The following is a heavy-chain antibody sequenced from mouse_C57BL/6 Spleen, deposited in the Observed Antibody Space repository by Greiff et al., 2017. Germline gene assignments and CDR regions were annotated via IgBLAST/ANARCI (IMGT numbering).Heavy chain of an antibody. D-gene: IGHD4-1*02. Sequence: VKLMESGPGLVQPSQSLSITCTASGFSLTSYGVHWVRQSPGKGLEWLGVIWRGGSRDYNAAFMSRLSITKDNSKSQVFFKMNSLQADDTAIYYCAKKGQLGRGAIDYWGQGTSVTVSS. J-gene: IGHJ4*01. V-gene: IGHV2-5*01. CDR3: AKKGQLGRGAIDY. CDR1: GFSLTSYG. CDR2: IWRGGSR.